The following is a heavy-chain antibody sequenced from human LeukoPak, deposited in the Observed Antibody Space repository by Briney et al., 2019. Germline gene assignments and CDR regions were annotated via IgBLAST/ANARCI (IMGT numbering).Heavy chain of an antibody. Sequence: PGRSLRLSCAASGFTFSSYGMHWVRQAPGKGLEWVANIKQDGSEKYYVDSVKGRFTISRDNAKNSLYLQMNSLRAEDTAVYYCARSPVAGGRYFDYWGQGTLVTVSS. CDR1: GFTFSSYG. CDR2: IKQDGSEK. J-gene: IGHJ4*02. V-gene: IGHV3-7*03. CDR3: ARSPVAGGRYFDY. D-gene: IGHD3-16*01.